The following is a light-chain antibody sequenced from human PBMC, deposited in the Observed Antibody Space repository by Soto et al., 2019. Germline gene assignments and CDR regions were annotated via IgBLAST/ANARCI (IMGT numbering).Light chain of an antibody. CDR2: KVS. Sequence: DVVRMTQSPLSLPVTLGQSASSSCRSSQSLLYTDGNTYLNWFQLRPGQSPRRLIYKVSNRDSGVPDRFSGSGSVTDFTLTISGVEADDVGLYYCMQGTRWPYTFGPGTNLEI. CDR1: QSLLYTDGNTY. J-gene: IGKJ2*01. CDR3: MQGTRWPYT. V-gene: IGKV2-30*01.